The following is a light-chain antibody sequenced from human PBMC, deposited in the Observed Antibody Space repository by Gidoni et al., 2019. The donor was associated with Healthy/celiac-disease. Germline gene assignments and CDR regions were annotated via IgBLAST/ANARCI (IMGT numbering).Light chain of an antibody. CDR2: DAS. V-gene: IGKV1-5*01. J-gene: IGKJ2*01. CDR3: QQYNSYSTYT. Sequence: DIQMTRSPSTLSASVGDRVTITCRASQSISSWLAWYQQKPGKAPKLLIYDASSLESGVPARFSGSGSGTEFTLTISSLQPDDFATYYCQQYNSYSTYTFGQXTKLEIK. CDR1: QSISSW.